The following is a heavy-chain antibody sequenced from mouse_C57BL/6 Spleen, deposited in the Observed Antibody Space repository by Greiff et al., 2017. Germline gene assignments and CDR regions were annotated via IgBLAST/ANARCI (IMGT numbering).Heavy chain of an antibody. J-gene: IGHJ4*01. Sequence: ELQLQQSGPELVKPGASVKISCTASGYSFTGYYMHWVKQSHGNILDWIGYIYPYNGVSSYNQKFKGKATLTVDKSSSTAYMELRSLTSEDSAVYYCARSETTVVGDYAMDYWGQGTSVTVSS. CDR3: ARSETTVVGDYAMDY. CDR1: GYSFTGYY. CDR2: IYPYNGVS. D-gene: IGHD1-1*01. V-gene: IGHV1-31*01.